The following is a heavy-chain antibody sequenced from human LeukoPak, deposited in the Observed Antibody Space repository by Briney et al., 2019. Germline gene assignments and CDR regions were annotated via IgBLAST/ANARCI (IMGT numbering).Heavy chain of an antibody. J-gene: IGHJ4*02. CDR2: VSGSGGST. V-gene: IGHV3-23*01. CDR1: GFRFSSYA. Sequence: PGGSLRLSCAASGFRFSSYAMSWVRQAPGKGLEWVSAVSGSGGSTYYADSVKGRFTLSRDNSKNTLYLQMNSLRAEDTAVYYCAKSGYGDSEGYWGQGTLVTVSS. CDR3: AKSGYGDSEGY. D-gene: IGHD5-12*01.